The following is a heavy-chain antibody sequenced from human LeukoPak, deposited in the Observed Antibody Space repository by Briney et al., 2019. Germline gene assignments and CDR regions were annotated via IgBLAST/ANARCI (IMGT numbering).Heavy chain of an antibody. D-gene: IGHD3-22*01. Sequence: SETLSLTCTVSGGSISSYYWSWIRQPAGKGLEWIGRIYTSGSTNYNPSLKSRVTTSVDTSKNQFSLKLSSVTAADTAVYYCARDGLSDYYDRQYYFDYWGQGTLVTVSS. CDR1: GGSISSYY. CDR3: ARDGLSDYYDRQYYFDY. J-gene: IGHJ4*02. V-gene: IGHV4-4*07. CDR2: IYTSGST.